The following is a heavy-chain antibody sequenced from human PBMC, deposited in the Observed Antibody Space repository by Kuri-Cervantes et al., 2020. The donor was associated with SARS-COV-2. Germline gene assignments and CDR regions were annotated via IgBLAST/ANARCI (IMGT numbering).Heavy chain of an antibody. CDR1: GFAFSSYA. J-gene: IGHJ4*02. Sequence: GESLKISCAASGFAFSSYAMHWVRQAPGKGLEWVAVISYDGSNKYYADSVKGRFTISRDNSKNTLCLQMNSLRAEDTAVYYCARSSGSGWGQGTLVTVSS. CDR2: ISYDGSNK. D-gene: IGHD3-22*01. V-gene: IGHV3-30*01. CDR3: ARSSGSG.